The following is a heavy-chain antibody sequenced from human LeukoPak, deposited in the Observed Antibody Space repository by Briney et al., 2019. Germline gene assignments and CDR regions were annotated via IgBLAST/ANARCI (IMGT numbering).Heavy chain of an antibody. J-gene: IGHJ5*02. CDR2: LSYDGSDG. Sequence: GGSLRLSCAASGFTISEYGIHWGRQAPGKGLEWVAVLSYDGSDGYYADSVNGRFTISRDISSDTVSLQMNSLRVEDTALYFCARDQINMMVLVHDSGLDLWGQGTLVTVSS. CDR3: ARDQINMMVLVHDSGLDL. D-gene: IGHD3-22*01. CDR1: GFTISEYG. V-gene: IGHV3-30*01.